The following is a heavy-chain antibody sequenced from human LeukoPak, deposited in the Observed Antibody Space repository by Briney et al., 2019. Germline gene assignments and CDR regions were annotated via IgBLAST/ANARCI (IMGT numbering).Heavy chain of an antibody. CDR1: GYAFTGYC. J-gene: IGHJ4*02. D-gene: IGHD2-15*01. CDR3: ARGYCSGGSCYYYFDY. V-gene: IGHV1-2*02. CDR2: INPNSGGT. Sequence: ASVKVSCKASGYAFTGYCMHWMRQAPGPGLEWVGWINPNSGGTNYAQKFQGRVTMTRDTSISTAYMELSRLRSDDTAVYYCARGYCSGGSCYYYFDYWGQGTLVTVSS.